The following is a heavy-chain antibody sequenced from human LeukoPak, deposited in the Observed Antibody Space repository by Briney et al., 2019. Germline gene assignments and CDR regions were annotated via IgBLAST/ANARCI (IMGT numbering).Heavy chain of an antibody. J-gene: IGHJ4*02. D-gene: IGHD4-23*01. CDR3: ARNGGNSDFDY. Sequence: KTSETLSLTCAVSGGSISGSDWWSWVRQPPGKGLEWIGEIYHSGSTNYNPSLKSRVTISVDKSKNQFSLKLSSVTAADTAVYYCARNGGNSDFDYWGQGTLVTVSS. CDR1: GGSISGSDW. V-gene: IGHV4-4*02. CDR2: IYHSGST.